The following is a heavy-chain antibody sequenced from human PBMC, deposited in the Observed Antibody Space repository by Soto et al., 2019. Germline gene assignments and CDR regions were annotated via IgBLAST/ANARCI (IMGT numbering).Heavy chain of an antibody. CDR1: GDTFTGYT. Sequence: QVQLEQSGAEVKKPGSSVKVSCKASGDTFTGYTVTWVRQAPGQGLEWVGRIIPMLGASNYALRFQGRVSIMADKSTDTLYMEVMRLTSEDTAVYYCARSRGSYYTKFADWGQGTLVTVSS. CDR2: IIPMLGAS. CDR3: ARSRGSYYTKFAD. V-gene: IGHV1-69*08. J-gene: IGHJ4*02. D-gene: IGHD1-26*01.